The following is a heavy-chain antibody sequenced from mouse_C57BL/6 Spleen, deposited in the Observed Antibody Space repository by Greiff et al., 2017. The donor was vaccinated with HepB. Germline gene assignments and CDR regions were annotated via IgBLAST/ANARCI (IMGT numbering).Heavy chain of an antibody. Sequence: QVQLKQPGAELVKPGASVKLSCKASGYTFTSYWMQWVKQRPGQGLEWIGEIDPSDSYTNYNQKFKGKAPLTVDTSSSTAYMQLSSLTSEDSAVYYCARSHYSNYVGYFDVWGTGTTVTVSS. V-gene: IGHV1-50*01. D-gene: IGHD2-5*01. CDR1: GYTFTSYW. CDR3: ARSHYSNYVGYFDV. J-gene: IGHJ1*03. CDR2: IDPSDSYT.